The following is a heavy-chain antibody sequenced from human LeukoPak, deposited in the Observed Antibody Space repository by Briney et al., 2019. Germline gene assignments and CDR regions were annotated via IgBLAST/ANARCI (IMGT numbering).Heavy chain of an antibody. CDR1: GFTFTTYY. CDR3: ARWGWFGELLYAPGDY. D-gene: IGHD3-10*01. V-gene: IGHV5-51*01. J-gene: IGHJ4*02. CDR2: IYPGDSDT. Sequence: GESLKISCKGSGFTFTTYYIGWVRQMPGKGLEWMGIIYPGDSDTRYSPSFQGQVTISADKSISTAYLQWSSLKASDTAMYYCARWGWFGELLYAPGDYWGQGTLVTVSS.